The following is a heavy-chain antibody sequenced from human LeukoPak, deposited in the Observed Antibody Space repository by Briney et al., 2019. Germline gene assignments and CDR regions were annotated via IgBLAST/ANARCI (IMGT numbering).Heavy chain of an antibody. CDR3: ARSRVSATRRAWYFDY. CDR1: GFIFTSYW. CDR2: IKQDGSEK. D-gene: IGHD5-12*01. J-gene: IGHJ4*02. Sequence: HPGGSLRLSCAASGFIFTSYWMSWVRQAPGKGLEWVANIKQDGSEKYYVDSVKGRFTISRDNAKNSLYLQMNSLRAEDTAVYYCARSRVSATRRAWYFDYWGQGTPVTVSS. V-gene: IGHV3-7*01.